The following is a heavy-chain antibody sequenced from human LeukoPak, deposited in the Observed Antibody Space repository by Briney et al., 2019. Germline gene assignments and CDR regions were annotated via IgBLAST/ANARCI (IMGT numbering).Heavy chain of an antibody. CDR1: GGSIRSYF. Sequence: PSETLSLTCGVSGGSIRSYFWSWIRQPAGKGLEWIGRIYISGSTKCNPSLKSRVTMSIDTSKNQFSLNLSSVTAADTAVYYCATFYDGSGYYFGYWGQGTLVSVSS. CDR3: ATFYDGSGYYFGY. D-gene: IGHD3-22*01. V-gene: IGHV4-4*07. CDR2: IYISGST. J-gene: IGHJ4*02.